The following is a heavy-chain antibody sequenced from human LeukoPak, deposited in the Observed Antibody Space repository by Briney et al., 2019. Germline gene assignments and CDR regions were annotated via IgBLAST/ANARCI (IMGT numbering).Heavy chain of an antibody. CDR3: ARPGGRDHGGNSVAFDI. J-gene: IGHJ3*02. D-gene: IGHD4-23*01. CDR1: GGSISGYY. Sequence: SETLSLTCTVSGGSISGYYWNWIRQPPGKGLEWIGFIYNAGNTNYNPSLKSRVTISADPAKNQVSLNLSPVAAADTAVYYCARPGGRDHGGNSVAFDIWGQGTMVTVSS. V-gene: IGHV4-59*08. CDR2: IYNAGNT.